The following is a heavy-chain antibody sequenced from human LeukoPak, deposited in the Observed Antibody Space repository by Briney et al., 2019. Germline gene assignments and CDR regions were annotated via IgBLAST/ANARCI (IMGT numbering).Heavy chain of an antibody. V-gene: IGHV3-30*04. CDR3: ARPLGYSYGYQEDY. Sequence: GGSLRLSCAASGFTFSSYAMHWVRQAPGKGLEWVAVISYDGSNKYYADSVKGRFTISRDNSKNTLYLQMNSLRAEDTAVYYCARPLGYSYGYQEDYWGQGTLVTVSS. J-gene: IGHJ4*02. CDR1: GFTFSSYA. CDR2: ISYDGSNK. D-gene: IGHD5-18*01.